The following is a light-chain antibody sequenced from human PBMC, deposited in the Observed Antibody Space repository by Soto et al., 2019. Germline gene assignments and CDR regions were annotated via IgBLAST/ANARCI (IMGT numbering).Light chain of an antibody. CDR1: QSVSNNY. J-gene: IGKJ2*01. V-gene: IGKV3-20*01. CDR3: QQYGSSPPYT. Sequence: VLTQSPGTLSLSPGDRATISCRASQSVSNNYFACYQQKPGQAPRLLILGSSDRATGLPDRFSGGGSWAYFSLTIIKMVPDDVAVYYCQQYGSSPPYTFGQGTKLEIK. CDR2: GSS.